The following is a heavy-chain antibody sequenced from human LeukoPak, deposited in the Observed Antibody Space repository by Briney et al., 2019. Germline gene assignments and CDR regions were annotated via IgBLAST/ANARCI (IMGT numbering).Heavy chain of an antibody. J-gene: IGHJ3*02. V-gene: IGHV1-2*02. CDR3: ARSRGIQLWLRAFDI. Sequence: ASVKVSCKASGYTFTGYYMHWVRQAPGQGLEWMGWINPNSGGTNYAQKLQGRVTMTRDTSISTAYMELSRLRSDDTAVYYCARSRGIQLWLRAFDIWGQGTMVTVSS. D-gene: IGHD5-18*01. CDR1: GYTFTGYY. CDR2: INPNSGGT.